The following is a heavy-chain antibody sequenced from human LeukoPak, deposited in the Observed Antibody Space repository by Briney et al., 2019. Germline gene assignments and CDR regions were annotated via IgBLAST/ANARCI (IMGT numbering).Heavy chain of an antibody. CDR3: AKDSSPGIRVTGSFDY. J-gene: IGHJ4*02. CDR1: GFTFSTYA. D-gene: IGHD6-19*01. V-gene: IGHV3-23*01. CDR2: ISGSGGSP. Sequence: GGSLRLSCAASGFTFSTYAMSWVRQAPGKGPEWVSAISGSGGSPYYADFVKGRFTISRVNSKNTLYLQMNSLRAEDTAIYYCAKDSSPGIRVTGSFDYWGQGTLVTVSS.